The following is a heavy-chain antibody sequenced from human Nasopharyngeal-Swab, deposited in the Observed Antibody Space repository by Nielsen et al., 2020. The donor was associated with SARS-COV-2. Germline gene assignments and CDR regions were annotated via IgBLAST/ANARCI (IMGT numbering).Heavy chain of an antibody. D-gene: IGHD5-18*01. V-gene: IGHV3-7*03. J-gene: IGHJ4*02. CDR1: GFTFSPYW. CDR3: ATARAYNYGPSFDY. Sequence: GESLKISCEASGFTFSPYWMSWVRQAPGKGLEWVANIRQDESEKYYVDSVKGRFTISRDNAKNSLSLQMSSLRVEDTAVYYCATARAYNYGPSFDYWGQGTLVTVSS. CDR2: IRQDESEK.